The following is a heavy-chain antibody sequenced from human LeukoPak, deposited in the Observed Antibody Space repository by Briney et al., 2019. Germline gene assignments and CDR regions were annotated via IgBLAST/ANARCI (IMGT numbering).Heavy chain of an antibody. CDR1: GFTFSSYA. CDR3: ARSRIVGATPFDY. V-gene: IGHV3-64*01. CDR2: ISSNGGST. Sequence: PGGSLRLSCAASGFTFSSYAMHWVRQAQGKGLEYVSAISSNGGSTYYANSVKGRFTISRDNSKNTLYLQMGSLRAEDMAVYYCARSRIVGATPFDYWGQGTLVTVSS. J-gene: IGHJ4*02. D-gene: IGHD1-26*01.